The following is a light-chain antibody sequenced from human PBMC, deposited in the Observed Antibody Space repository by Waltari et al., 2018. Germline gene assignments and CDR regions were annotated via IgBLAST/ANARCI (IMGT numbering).Light chain of an antibody. V-gene: IGKV3-20*01. Sequence: DIVLTQSPGTLSLSPGERPTLSCRASQNIGRYLVWYQQKPGQAPRLLIYEAPRRATGIPDRFSGSGSGTDFSLSISRLEPEDFAVYYCQNHERLPATFGQGTKVEIK. CDR2: EAP. J-gene: IGKJ1*01. CDR1: QNIGRY. CDR3: QNHERLPAT.